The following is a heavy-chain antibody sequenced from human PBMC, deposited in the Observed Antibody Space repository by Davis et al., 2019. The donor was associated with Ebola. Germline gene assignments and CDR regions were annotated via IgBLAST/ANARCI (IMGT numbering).Heavy chain of an antibody. CDR2: ISSSGSTI. D-gene: IGHD5-12*01. CDR3: ARSPRGYIYSGYGTDY. CDR1: GFTFSDYY. Sequence: GGSLRLSCAASGFTFSDYYMSWIRQAPGKGLEWVSSISSSGSTIYYADSVKGRFTISRDNAKNSLYLQMTSLRAEDTAVYYCARSPRGYIYSGYGTDYWGQGTLVTVSS. V-gene: IGHV3-11*01. J-gene: IGHJ4*02.